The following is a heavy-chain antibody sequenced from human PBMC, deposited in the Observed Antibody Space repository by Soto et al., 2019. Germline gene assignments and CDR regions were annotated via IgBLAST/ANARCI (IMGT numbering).Heavy chain of an antibody. V-gene: IGHV3-30*18. Sequence: WGSLRLSCAASGVTFSSYGMHWVRQAPGKGLEWVAVISYDGSNKYYADSVKGRFTISRDNSKNTLYLQMNSLRAEDTAVYYCAKDVIAARPHSQNYYYYYGMDVWGQGTTVTVSS. D-gene: IGHD6-6*01. CDR1: GVTFSSYG. CDR2: ISYDGSNK. CDR3: AKDVIAARPHSQNYYYYYGMDV. J-gene: IGHJ6*02.